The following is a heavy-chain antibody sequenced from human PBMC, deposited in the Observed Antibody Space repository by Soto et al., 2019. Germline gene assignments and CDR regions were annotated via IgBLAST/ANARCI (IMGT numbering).Heavy chain of an antibody. Sequence: PGGSLRLSCAASGFTFSSYAMSWVRQAPGKGLEWVSGISHSGGKTYYAASVKGRFTVSRDNSRNTLYLQMHSLRAEDTAVYYCVKGAGSGIDFSDYYGLDVWRLGTTVTVSS. CDR3: VKGAGSGIDFSDYYGLDV. V-gene: IGHV3-23*01. CDR2: ISHSGGKT. CDR1: GFTFSSYA. J-gene: IGHJ6*02. D-gene: IGHD3-10*01.